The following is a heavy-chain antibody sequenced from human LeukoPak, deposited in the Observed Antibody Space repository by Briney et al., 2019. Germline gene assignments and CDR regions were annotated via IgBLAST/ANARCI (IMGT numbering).Heavy chain of an antibody. D-gene: IGHD3-10*01. CDR1: GFTFSTYW. J-gene: IGHJ4*02. V-gene: IGHV3-74*01. CDR3: AKVSSGSYYYGSGSSHHFDY. Sequence: GGSLRLSCAASGFTFSTYWMHWVRQAPGKGLVWVSGTNSNGRSTSYADSVKGRFTISRDNAKNTLYLQMDSLRAEDTAVYYCAKVSSGSYYYGSGSSHHFDYWGQGTLVTVSS. CDR2: TNSNGRST.